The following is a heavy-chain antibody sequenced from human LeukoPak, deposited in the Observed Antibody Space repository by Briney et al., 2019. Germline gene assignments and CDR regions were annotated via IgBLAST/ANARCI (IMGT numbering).Heavy chain of an antibody. D-gene: IGHD6-19*01. CDR1: GGTFSSYA. Sequence: ASVKVSCKASGGTFSSYAISWVRQAPGQGLEWMGGIIPIFGTANYAQKFQGRVTITTDESTSTAYMELSSLRAEDTAVYYCAREIVSAVAGNFDYWGQGTLVAVSS. CDR3: AREIVSAVAGNFDY. J-gene: IGHJ4*02. CDR2: IIPIFGTA. V-gene: IGHV1-69*05.